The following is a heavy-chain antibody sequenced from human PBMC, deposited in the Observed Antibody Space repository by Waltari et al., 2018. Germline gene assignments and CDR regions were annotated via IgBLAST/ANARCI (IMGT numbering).Heavy chain of an antibody. CDR3: ARAVRYCSSTSCYGRNIYYYYMDV. Sequence: QVQLQQWGAGLLKPSETLSLTCAVYGGSFSGYYWSWIRQPPGKGLEWMGEINHSGSTNYNPSLKSRVTISVDTSKNQFSLKLSSVTAADTAVYYCARAVRYCSSTSCYGRNIYYYYMDVWGKGTTVTVSS. CDR2: INHSGST. D-gene: IGHD2-2*01. J-gene: IGHJ6*03. CDR1: GGSFSGYY. V-gene: IGHV4-34*01.